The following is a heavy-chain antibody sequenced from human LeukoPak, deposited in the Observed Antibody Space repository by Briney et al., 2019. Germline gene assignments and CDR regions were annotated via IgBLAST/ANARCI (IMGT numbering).Heavy chain of an antibody. D-gene: IGHD6-13*01. CDR3: ARRAVGTFDY. CDR2: IYYSGST. CDR1: GGSISSSSYY. V-gene: IGHV4-39*01. Sequence: SETLSLTCTVSGGSISSSSYYWGWIRQPPGKGLEWIGSIYYSGSTYYNPSLKSRVSISIDTSKNQFSLNLSSVTAADTAVYYCARRAVGTFDYWGQGTLVTVTS. J-gene: IGHJ4*02.